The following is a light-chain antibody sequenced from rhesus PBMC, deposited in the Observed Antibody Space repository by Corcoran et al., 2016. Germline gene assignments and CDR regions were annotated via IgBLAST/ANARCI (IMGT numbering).Light chain of an antibody. CDR1: QSLLDSEDGNTY. CDR2: EVS. CDR3: MQALEFPT. J-gene: IGKJ1*01. Sequence: DIVMTQTPLSLPVTPGEPASISCRSSQSLLDSEDGNTYLDWYLQKPGQSPQLLIYEVSNRATGVPDRVSGKGSDTDFTLKISRVEAEDVGVYYCMQALEFPTFGQGTKVEIK. V-gene: IGKV2-104*02.